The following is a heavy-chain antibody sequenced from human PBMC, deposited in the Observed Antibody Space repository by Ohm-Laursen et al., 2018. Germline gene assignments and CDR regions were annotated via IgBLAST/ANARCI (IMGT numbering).Heavy chain of an antibody. V-gene: IGHV3-11*01. CDR1: GFTFSDFY. D-gene: IGHD2-15*01. Sequence: GSLRLSCTASGFTFSDFYMSWIRQAPGKGLEWISYITSSGDTLYYVDSVQGRFTISRDNAKNSLYLQMNSLRVEDTAVYYCARNLGYCSGGGCYYFDPWGQGTLVTVSS. CDR3: ARNLGYCSGGGCYYFDP. J-gene: IGHJ5*02. CDR2: ITSSGDTL.